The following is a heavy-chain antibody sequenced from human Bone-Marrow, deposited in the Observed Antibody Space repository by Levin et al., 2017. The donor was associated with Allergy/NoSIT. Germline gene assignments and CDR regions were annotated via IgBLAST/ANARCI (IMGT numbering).Heavy chain of an antibody. V-gene: IGHV4-34*01. CDR1: GGSFSGYY. J-gene: IGHJ6*02. D-gene: IGHD3-10*01. CDR2: INHSGST. CDR3: ARDPMVRGVTQRRYYYYGMDV. Sequence: SQTLSLTCAVYGGSFSGYYWSWIRQPPGKGLEWIGEINHSGSTNYNPSLKSRVTISVDTSKNQFSLKLSSVTAADTAVYYCARDPMVRGVTQRRYYYYGMDVWGQGTTVTVSS.